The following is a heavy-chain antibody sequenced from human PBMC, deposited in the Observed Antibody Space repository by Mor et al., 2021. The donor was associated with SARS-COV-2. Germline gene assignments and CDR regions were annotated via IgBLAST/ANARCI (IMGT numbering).Heavy chain of an antibody. D-gene: IGHD3-10*01. Sequence: STNYNPSLTRRETISVDTSKNQFSLKLSSVTAADTAVYYCARVYYGSGSYLGLFDPWGQGTLVTVSS. V-gene: IGHV4-59*01. CDR3: ARVYYGSGSYLGLFDP. CDR2: ST. J-gene: IGHJ5*02.